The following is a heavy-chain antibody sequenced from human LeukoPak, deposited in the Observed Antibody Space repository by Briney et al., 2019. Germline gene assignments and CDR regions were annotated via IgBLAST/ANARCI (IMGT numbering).Heavy chain of an antibody. J-gene: IGHJ4*02. V-gene: IGHV3-23*01. D-gene: IGHD2-2*01. Sequence: GGSLRLSCAASGFTFSSYAMSWVRQAPGKGLEWASAISGSGGSTYYADSVKGRFTISRDNSKNTLYLQMNSLRAGDTAVYYCAINIVVVPAAMRGGDYWGQGTLVTVSS. CDR1: GFTFSSYA. CDR2: ISGSGGST. CDR3: AINIVVVPAAMRGGDY.